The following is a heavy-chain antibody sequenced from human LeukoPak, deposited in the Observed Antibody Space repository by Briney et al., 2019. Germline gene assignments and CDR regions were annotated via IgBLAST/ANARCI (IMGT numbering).Heavy chain of an antibody. V-gene: IGHV3-30*18. CDR1: GFTFSSYG. CDR2: ISYDGSNK. D-gene: IGHD2-15*01. CDR3: AKGRVAATRGYEIDY. J-gene: IGHJ4*02. Sequence: GGSLRLSCAASGFTFSSYGMHWVRQAPGKGLEWVAVISYDGSNKYYADSVKGRFTISRDNSKNTLYLQMNSLRAEDTAVYYCAKGRVAATRGYEIDYWGQGTLVTVSS.